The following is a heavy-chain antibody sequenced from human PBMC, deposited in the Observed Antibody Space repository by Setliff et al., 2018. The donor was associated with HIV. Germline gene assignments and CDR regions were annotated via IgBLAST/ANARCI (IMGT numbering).Heavy chain of an antibody. D-gene: IGHD2-15*01. CDR1: GDSINSRSYY. J-gene: IGHJ4*02. CDR2: ILSGGTT. Sequence: SETLSLTCSVFGDSINSRSYYWGWIRQSPGQGLEWIGNILSGGTTNYNPSLKSRVTISVDASNNQFSLELRSMTAADTAVYYCARENGDCSGGACYFMLDSWGQGTRVTVSS. CDR3: ARENGDCSGGACYFMLDS. V-gene: IGHV4-39*07.